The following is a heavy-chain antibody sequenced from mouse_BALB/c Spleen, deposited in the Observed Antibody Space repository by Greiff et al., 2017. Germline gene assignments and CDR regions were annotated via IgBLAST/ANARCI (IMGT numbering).Heavy chain of an antibody. CDR3: ARGGRGYYFDY. CDR2: ISSGGST. V-gene: IGHV5-6-5*01. D-gene: IGHD3-3*01. J-gene: IGHJ2*01. Sequence: EVQRVESGGGLVKPGGSLKLSCAASGFTFSSYAMSWVRQTPEKRLEWVASISSGGSTYYPDSVKGRFTISRDNARNILYLQMSSLRSEDTAMYYCARGGRGYYFDYWGQGTTLTVSS. CDR1: GFTFSSYA.